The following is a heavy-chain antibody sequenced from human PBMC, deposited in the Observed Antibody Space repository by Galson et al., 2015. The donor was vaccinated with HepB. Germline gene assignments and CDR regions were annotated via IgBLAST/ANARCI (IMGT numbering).Heavy chain of an antibody. Sequence: SCKASGGTFGYYTINWVRQAPGQGLEWMGRVTPLSGVTNYAQRFQGRVTITADRSTSTAYVVLSSLGSEDTAVYYCARVGGYENAFDLWGQGTMATVSS. CDR2: VTPLSGVT. D-gene: IGHD5-12*01. CDR1: GGTFGYYT. J-gene: IGHJ3*01. V-gene: IGHV1-69*02. CDR3: ARVGGYENAFDL.